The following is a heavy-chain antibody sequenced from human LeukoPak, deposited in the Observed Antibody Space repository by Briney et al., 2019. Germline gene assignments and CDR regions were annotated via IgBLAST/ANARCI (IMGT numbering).Heavy chain of an antibody. D-gene: IGHD2-15*01. CDR1: GYTFTGYY. CDR2: INPNSGGT. J-gene: IGHJ4*02. Sequence: ASVKVSCKASGYTFTGYYMHWVRQAPGQGLEWVGRINPNSGGTNYAQKLQGRVTMTTDTSTSTAYMELRSLRSDDTAVYYCARAVVVAANTYFDYWGQGTLVTVSS. CDR3: ARAVVVAANTYFDY. V-gene: IGHV1-2*06.